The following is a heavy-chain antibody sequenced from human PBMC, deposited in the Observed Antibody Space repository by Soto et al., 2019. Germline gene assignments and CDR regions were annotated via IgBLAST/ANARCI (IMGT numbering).Heavy chain of an antibody. J-gene: IGHJ4*02. CDR3: VRTYNGDYLYYLHF. Sequence: SLRLSCTASGFTFGDYAMSWFRQAPGKGLEWIGYIRGKAYGGTTEYAASVKGRHTISRDDSRSIAYLQMNNLKTEDTAVYYFVRTYNGDYLYYLHFWGQGTLVTVAP. D-gene: IGHD4-17*01. CDR2: IRGKAYGGTT. V-gene: IGHV3-49*03. CDR1: GFTFGDYA.